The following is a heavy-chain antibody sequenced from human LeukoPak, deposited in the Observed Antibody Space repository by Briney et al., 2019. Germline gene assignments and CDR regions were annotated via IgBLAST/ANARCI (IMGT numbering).Heavy chain of an antibody. CDR2: IRYDGSNN. J-gene: IGHJ4*02. CDR3: AKEGSIAVAAES. V-gene: IGHV3-30*02. D-gene: IGHD6-19*01. CDR1: GFTFSRSG. Sequence: PGGSLRLSCAASGFTFSRSGMHWVRQAPGKGLEWVAFIRYDGSNNYYTDSVKGRFAISRDNSKNTLYLQMNSLRVGDTAVYYCAKEGSIAVAAESWGQGTLVTVSS.